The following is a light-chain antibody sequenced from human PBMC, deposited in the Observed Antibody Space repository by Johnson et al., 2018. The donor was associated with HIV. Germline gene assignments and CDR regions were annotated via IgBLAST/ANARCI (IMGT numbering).Light chain of an antibody. Sequence: QSVLTQSPSVSAAPGQKFTISCSGSSSNIGNNYVSWYQQLPGTAPKLLIYENNKRPSGIPDRFSGSKSGTSATLGITGLQTGDEADYYCGTWDSSLSAHVFGTGTKVSVL. V-gene: IGLV1-51*02. CDR1: SSNIGNNY. J-gene: IGLJ1*01. CDR2: ENN. CDR3: GTWDSSLSAHV.